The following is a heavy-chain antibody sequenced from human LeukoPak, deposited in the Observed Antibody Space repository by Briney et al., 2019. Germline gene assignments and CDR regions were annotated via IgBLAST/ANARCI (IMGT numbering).Heavy chain of an antibody. CDR1: GGSISSSNW. CDR3: ARVEWELLRVFDY. V-gene: IGHV4-4*02. CDR2: IYHSGST. J-gene: IGHJ4*02. Sequence: SGTLSLTCAVSGGSISSSNWWSWVRQPPGKGLEWIGEIYHSGSTNYNPSLKSRVTISVDKSKNQFSLKLSSVTAADTAVYYCARVEWELLRVFDYWGQGTLVTVSS. D-gene: IGHD1-26*01.